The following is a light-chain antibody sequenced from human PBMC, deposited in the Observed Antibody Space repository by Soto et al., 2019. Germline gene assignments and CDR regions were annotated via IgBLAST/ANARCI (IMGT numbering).Light chain of an antibody. V-gene: IGKV3-20*01. CDR1: QSVTSTY. J-gene: IGKJ2*03. CDR3: QQFDSSRIYS. CDR2: GGS. Sequence: EILLTQSPGTLSLSPGETATLSCRASQSVTSTYLAWYQQRPGQSPRLIIYGGSTRATGFPDRFSGGGSGTDVTLTISSLEPEDSAVYYCHCQQFDSSRIYSFGQGTKLEI.